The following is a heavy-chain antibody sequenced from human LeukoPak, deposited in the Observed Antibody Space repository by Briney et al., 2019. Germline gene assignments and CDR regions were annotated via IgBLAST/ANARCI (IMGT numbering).Heavy chain of an antibody. CDR1: GFTFSSYG. J-gene: IGHJ4*02. Sequence: PGGSLRLSCAASGFTFSSYGMHWVRQAPGKGLEWVAVIWYDGSNKYYADSVKGRFTISRDNSKNTLYLQMNSLRAEDTAVYYCARGREAYDILTGCDYWGQGTLVTVSS. CDR3: ARGREAYDILTGCDY. CDR2: IWYDGSNK. V-gene: IGHV3-33*01. D-gene: IGHD3-9*01.